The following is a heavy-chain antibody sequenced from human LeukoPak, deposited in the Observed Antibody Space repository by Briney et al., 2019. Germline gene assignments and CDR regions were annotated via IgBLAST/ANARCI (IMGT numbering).Heavy chain of an antibody. CDR2: IYYSGST. V-gene: IGHV4-39*07. Sequence: SETLSLTCTVSGGSISSSSYYWGWIRQPPGKGLEWIGSIYYSGSTYYNPSLKSRVTISVDTSKNQFSLKLSSVTAADTAVYYCARDVPPNIAAAGIWGQGTLVTVSS. D-gene: IGHD6-13*01. CDR1: GGSISSSSYY. J-gene: IGHJ4*02. CDR3: ARDVPPNIAAAGI.